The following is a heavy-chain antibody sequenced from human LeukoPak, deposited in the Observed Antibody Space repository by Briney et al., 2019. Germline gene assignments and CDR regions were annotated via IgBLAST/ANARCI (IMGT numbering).Heavy chain of an antibody. CDR1: GGSISSYS. CDR2: IYYSGST. Sequence: SETLSLTCTVSGGSISSYSWSWIRQPPGKGLEWIGYIYYSGSTNYNPSLKSRVTISVDTSKNQFSLKLSSVTAADTAVYYCAREYYDILTGYRNFDYWGQGTLVTVSS. D-gene: IGHD3-9*01. CDR3: AREYYDILTGYRNFDY. J-gene: IGHJ4*02. V-gene: IGHV4-59*01.